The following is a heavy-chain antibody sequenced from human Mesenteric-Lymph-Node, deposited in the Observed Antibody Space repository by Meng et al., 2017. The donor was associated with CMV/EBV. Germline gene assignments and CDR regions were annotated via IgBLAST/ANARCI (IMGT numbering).Heavy chain of an antibody. V-gene: IGHV1-46*01. CDR1: GYSFTSYY. D-gene: IGHD3-10*01. J-gene: IGHJ4*02. CDR3: ARDPRGSGSFDF. Sequence: CKTSGYSFTSYYIHWVRQAPGQGLEWMGIINPSGGSPSYAQKFQGRVTMTRDTSTTTVYMEVSSLTSKDTAVYYCARDPRGSGSFDFWGQGTLVTVS. CDR2: INPSGGSP.